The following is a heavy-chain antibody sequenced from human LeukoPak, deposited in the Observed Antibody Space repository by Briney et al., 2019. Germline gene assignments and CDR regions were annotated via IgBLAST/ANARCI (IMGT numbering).Heavy chain of an antibody. Sequence: SQTLSLTCAISGDSFSSNSAAWNWSRQSPSRGLEWLVRTHYRSKWYIDYAVSVKSRITINPDTSKNQFSLQLNSVTAADTAVYYCARLWFGETRFALLFDVWRQGTMVTVSS. CDR2: THYRSKWYI. V-gene: IGHV6-1*01. D-gene: IGHD3-10*01. CDR3: ARLWFGETRFALLFDV. J-gene: IGHJ3*01. CDR1: GDSFSSNSAA.